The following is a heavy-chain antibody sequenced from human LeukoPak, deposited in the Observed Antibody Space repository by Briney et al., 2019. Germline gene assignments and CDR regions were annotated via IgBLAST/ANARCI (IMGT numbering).Heavy chain of an antibody. CDR3: AKGGDIVVVVAATRFDY. V-gene: IGHV3-33*06. D-gene: IGHD2-15*01. CDR1: GFTFSSYG. J-gene: IGHJ4*02. CDR2: IWYDGSNK. Sequence: PGGSLRLSCAASGFTFSSYGMHWVRQAPGKGLEWVAVIWYDGSNKYYADSVMGRFTISRDNSKNTLYLQMNSLRAEDTAVYYCAKGGDIVVVVAATRFDYWGQGTLVTVSS.